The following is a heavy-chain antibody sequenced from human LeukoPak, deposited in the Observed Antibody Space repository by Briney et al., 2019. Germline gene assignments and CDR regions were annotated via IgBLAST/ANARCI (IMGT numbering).Heavy chain of an antibody. D-gene: IGHD4-17*01. CDR3: ARGDYSEYFQH. V-gene: IGHV1-2*02. CDR1: GYTFTGYY. Sequence: GASVKVSRKASGYTFTGYYMHWVRRAPGQGLEWMGWINPNSGGTNYAQKFQGGVTMTRDTSISTAYMELSRLRSDDTAVYYCARGDYSEYFQHWGQGTLVTVSS. CDR2: INPNSGGT. J-gene: IGHJ1*01.